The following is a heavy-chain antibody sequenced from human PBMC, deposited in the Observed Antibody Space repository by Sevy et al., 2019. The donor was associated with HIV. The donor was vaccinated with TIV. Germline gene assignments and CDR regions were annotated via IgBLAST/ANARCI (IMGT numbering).Heavy chain of an antibody. D-gene: IGHD1-26*01. J-gene: IGHJ6*02. Sequence: GESLKISCAASGFTFSSYGMHWVRQAPGKGLEWVAVIWYDGSNKYYADSVKGRFTISRDNSKNTLYLQMNSRRAEDTAGYYCAREAGVGAYYYYYGMDVWGQGTTVTVSS. V-gene: IGHV3-33*01. CDR2: IWYDGSNK. CDR3: AREAGVGAYYYYYGMDV. CDR1: GFTFSSYG.